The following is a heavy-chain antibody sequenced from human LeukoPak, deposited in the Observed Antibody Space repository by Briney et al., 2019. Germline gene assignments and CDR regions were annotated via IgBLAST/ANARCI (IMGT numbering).Heavy chain of an antibody. J-gene: IGHJ4*02. CDR3: ARTPYVDIRMVTFDY. CDR2: ISGSGGST. V-gene: IGHV3-23*01. Sequence: GGSLRLSCAASGFTFSSYAMNWVRQAPGKGLEWVSFISGSGGSTYHVDSVKGRFTISRDNSKNTLYLQMNSLRAEDTAVYYCARTPYVDIRMVTFDYWGQGALVTVSS. CDR1: GFTFSSYA. D-gene: IGHD5-18*01.